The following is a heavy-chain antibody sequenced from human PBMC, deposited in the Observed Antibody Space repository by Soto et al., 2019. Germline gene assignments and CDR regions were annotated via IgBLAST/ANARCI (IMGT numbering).Heavy chain of an antibody. D-gene: IGHD6-13*01. J-gene: IGHJ3*01. Sequence: ASVKVSCKASGYTFTGYYIHWVRQAPGQGLEWMGWINPNSGGTNYAQKFQVRVTMTRDTSISTAYMKLSRLRSDDTAVYYCAREDSSSWYDQRAPHAFDLWCQGTMDTV. CDR3: AREDSSSWYDQRAPHAFDL. CDR1: GYTFTGYY. CDR2: INPNSGGT. V-gene: IGHV1-2*02.